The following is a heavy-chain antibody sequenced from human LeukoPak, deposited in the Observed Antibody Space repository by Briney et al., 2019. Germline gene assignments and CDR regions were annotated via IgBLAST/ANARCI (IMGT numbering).Heavy chain of an antibody. D-gene: IGHD5-18*01. CDR1: GGSISSYY. CDR3: ARERVDTAMVKDYYYYMDV. Sequence: SETLSLTCTVSGGSISSYYWSWIRQPPGKGLEWIGYIYYSGSTNYNPSLKSRVTISVDTSKNQFSLKLSSVTAADTAVYYCARERVDTAMVKDYYYYMDVWGKGTTVTISS. V-gene: IGHV4-59*01. CDR2: IYYSGST. J-gene: IGHJ6*03.